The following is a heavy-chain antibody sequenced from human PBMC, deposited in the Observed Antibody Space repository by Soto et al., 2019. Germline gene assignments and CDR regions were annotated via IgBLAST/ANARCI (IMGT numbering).Heavy chain of an antibody. CDR3: GGQDYGAKGYYFEN. J-gene: IGHJ4*02. V-gene: IGHV4-39*01. CDR2: IYYIGNT. D-gene: IGHD4-17*01. CDR1: NGSISSRSSY. Sequence: QLQLQESGSGLVKPSETLSLTCIVSNGSISSRSSYWGWIRQTPGKGLEWIGSIYYIGNTYYNPSHKSRVTISIDTSKTQFARKMNSVTAADTAVYFCGGQDYGAKGYYFENWGQGALVTVSS.